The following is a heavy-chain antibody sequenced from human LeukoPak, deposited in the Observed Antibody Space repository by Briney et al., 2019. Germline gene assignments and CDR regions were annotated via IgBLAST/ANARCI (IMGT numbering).Heavy chain of an antibody. CDR1: GYSFTSYW. CDR2: IYPGDSDT. CDR3: ARQASHYYSNYLYYYMDV. Sequence: GESLKISCKGSGYSFTSYWIGWVRQMPGKGLEWMGIIYPGDSDTRYSPSFQGQVTISADKSISTAYLQWSSLKASDTAMYYCARQASHYYSNYLYYYMDVWGKGTTVTVSS. V-gene: IGHV5-51*01. D-gene: IGHD4-11*01. J-gene: IGHJ6*03.